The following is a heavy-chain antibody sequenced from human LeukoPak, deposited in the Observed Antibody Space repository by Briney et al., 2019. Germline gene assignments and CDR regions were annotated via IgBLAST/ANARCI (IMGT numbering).Heavy chain of an antibody. CDR1: GGTFSSYA. CDR3: AREPYGDYGFGMDV. V-gene: IGHV1-2*02. J-gene: IGHJ6*04. D-gene: IGHD4-17*01. Sequence: ASVKVSCKASGGTFSSYAISWVRQAPGQGLEWMGWINPNSGGTNYAQKFQGRVTMTRDTSISTAYMELSRLRSDDTAVYYCAREPYGDYGFGMDVWGKGTTVTVSS. CDR2: INPNSGGT.